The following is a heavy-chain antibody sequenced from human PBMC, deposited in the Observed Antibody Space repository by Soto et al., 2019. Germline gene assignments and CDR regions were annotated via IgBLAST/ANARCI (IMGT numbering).Heavy chain of an antibody. CDR2: IIPIFGTA. V-gene: IGHV1-69*13. CDR1: GGTFSSYA. J-gene: IGHJ3*02. D-gene: IGHD3-22*01. CDR3: ARDPSGYYSNDAFDI. Sequence: GASVKVSCKASGGTFSSYAISWVRQAPGQGLEWMGGIIPIFGTANYAQKFQGRVTITADESTSTAYMELSSLRSEDKAVYYCARDPSGYYSNDAFDIWGQGTMVTVSS.